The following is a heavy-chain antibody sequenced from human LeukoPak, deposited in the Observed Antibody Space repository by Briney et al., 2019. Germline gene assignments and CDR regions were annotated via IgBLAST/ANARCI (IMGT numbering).Heavy chain of an antibody. V-gene: IGHV3-11*04. CDR1: GFTFSDYY. Sequence: GSLRLSCAASGFTFSDYYMSWIRQAPGKGLEWVSYISSSGSTIYYADSVKGRFTISRDNAKNSLYLQMNSLRAEDTAVYYCARDRVEMATIGDYYFDYWGQGTLVTVSS. CDR2: ISSSGSTI. D-gene: IGHD5-12*01. CDR3: ARDRVEMATIGDYYFDY. J-gene: IGHJ4*02.